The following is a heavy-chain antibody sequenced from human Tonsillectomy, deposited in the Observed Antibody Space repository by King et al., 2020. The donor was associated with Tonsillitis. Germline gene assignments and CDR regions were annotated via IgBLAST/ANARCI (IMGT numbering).Heavy chain of an antibody. J-gene: IGHJ4*02. V-gene: IGHV3-48*01. Sequence: VQLVESGGGLVQPGRSLRLSCVASGFTFSSYGMNWVRQAPGKGLEWLSYLSSYSRTIYADSVKGRFTISRDDARNSLYLQMSSLRAEDTAVYYCAREPMVATMDESDFDYWGQGTLVTVSS. CDR3: AREPMVATMDESDFDY. CDR2: LSSYSRTI. D-gene: IGHD5-12*01. CDR1: GFTFSSYG.